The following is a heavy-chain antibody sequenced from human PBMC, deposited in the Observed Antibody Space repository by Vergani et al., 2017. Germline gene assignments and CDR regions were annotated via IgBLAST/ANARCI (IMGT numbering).Heavy chain of an antibody. Sequence: QVQLQESGPGLVKPSQTLSLTCTVSGGSISSGRYYWSWIRQPAGKGLEWIGRIYTSGSTNYNPSLKSRVTRSVDTSKNQFSLKLSSVTAADTAVYYCARDRTTVNWFDPWGQGTLVTVSS. V-gene: IGHV4-61*02. CDR2: IYTSGST. CDR3: ARDRTTVNWFDP. J-gene: IGHJ5*02. D-gene: IGHD4-17*01. CDR1: GGSISSGRYY.